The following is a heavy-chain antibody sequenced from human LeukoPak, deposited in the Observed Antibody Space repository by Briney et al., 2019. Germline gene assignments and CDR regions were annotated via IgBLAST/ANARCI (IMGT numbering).Heavy chain of an antibody. V-gene: IGHV1-8*01. CDR2: MNPNSGNT. CDR1: GYTFTSYD. D-gene: IGHD3-10*01. Sequence: ASVKVSCKASGYTFTSYDINWVRQATGQGLEWMGRMNPNSGNTGYAQKFLGRVTMTRNTSISTAYMELSSLRSEDTAVYYCATGYGSRSYYKGYYYYGMDVWGQGTTATVSS. CDR3: ATGYGSRSYYKGYYYYGMDV. J-gene: IGHJ6*02.